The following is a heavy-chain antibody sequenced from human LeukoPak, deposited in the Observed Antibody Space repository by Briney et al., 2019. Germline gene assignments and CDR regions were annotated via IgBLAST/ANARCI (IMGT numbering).Heavy chain of an antibody. CDR2: FDPEDGET. J-gene: IGHJ4*02. D-gene: IGHD2-2*01. CDR3: ARSEIVHCSSTSCYFGDVDY. Sequence: ASVKVSCKVSGYTLTELSMHWVRQAPGKGLEWMGGFDPEDGETIYAQKFQGRVTMTEDTSTDTAYMELSSLRSEDTAVYYCARSEIVHCSSTSCYFGDVDYWGQGTLVTVSS. V-gene: IGHV1-24*01. CDR1: GYTLTELS.